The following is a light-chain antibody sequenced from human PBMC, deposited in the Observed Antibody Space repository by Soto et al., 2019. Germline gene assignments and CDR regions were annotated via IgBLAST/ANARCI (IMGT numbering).Light chain of an antibody. J-gene: IGKJ4*01. CDR1: QSISSY. V-gene: IGKV1-39*01. CDR2: GAS. CDR3: QQRFTTPLT. Sequence: DLQMTQSPSSLSASVGDRVTITCRASQSISSYLSWYQHSLGKAPKLLIYGASNLQSGVPSRFSASGSETEFTLTISNLHPEDFATYYCQQRFTTPLTFGGGTKVEV.